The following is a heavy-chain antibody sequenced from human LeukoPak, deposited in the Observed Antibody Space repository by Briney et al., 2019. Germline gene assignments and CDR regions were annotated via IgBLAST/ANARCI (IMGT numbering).Heavy chain of an antibody. V-gene: IGHV3-21*01. CDR3: ARGSAGYNPLYAFDI. CDR2: ISSSGRYI. Sequence: GGSLRLSCAASGFTFSTCTMNWVRQAPGKGLEWVSSISSSGRYIYYAESMRGRFTISRDNAKNSLYLQMNSLRAEDTAVYYCARGSAGYNPLYAFDIWGQGTMVTVSS. J-gene: IGHJ3*02. CDR1: GFTFSTCT. D-gene: IGHD1-14*01.